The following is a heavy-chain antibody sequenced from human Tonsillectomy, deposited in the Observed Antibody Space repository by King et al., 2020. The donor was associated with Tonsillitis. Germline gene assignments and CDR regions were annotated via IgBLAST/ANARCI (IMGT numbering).Heavy chain of an antibody. CDR1: GFTFSSYG. V-gene: IGHV3-33*08. CDR3: ARDPHYGDYPDY. CDR2: IWYNGSNK. J-gene: IGHJ4*02. Sequence: VQLVESGGGVVQPGRSLRLSCAASGFTFSSYGMHWVRQAPGKGLEWVAVIWYNGSNKYYADSEKGRFTISRDNSKDTLYLQMNSLRADDTAVYYCARDPHYGDYPDYWGQGTLVTVSS. D-gene: IGHD4-17*01.